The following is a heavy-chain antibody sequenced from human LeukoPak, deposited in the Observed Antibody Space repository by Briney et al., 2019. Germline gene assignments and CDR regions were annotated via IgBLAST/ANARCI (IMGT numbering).Heavy chain of an antibody. D-gene: IGHD1-7*01. Sequence: SETLSLTCAVSGGSISSGGYSWSWIRQPPGKGLEWIGEINHSGSTNYNPSLKSRVTISVDTSKNQFSLKLSSVTAADTAVYYCARGVFRWNYITSDYWGQGTLVTVSS. V-gene: IGHV4-34*01. CDR2: INHSGST. CDR3: ARGVFRWNYITSDY. J-gene: IGHJ4*02. CDR1: GGSISSGGYS.